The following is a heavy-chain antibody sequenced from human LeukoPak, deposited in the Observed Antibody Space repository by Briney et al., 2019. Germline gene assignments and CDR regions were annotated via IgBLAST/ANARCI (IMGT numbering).Heavy chain of an antibody. CDR2: IIPIFDIA. V-gene: IGHV1-69*13. J-gene: IGHJ4*02. D-gene: IGHD5-18*01. CDR1: GGTFSTNA. Sequence: GASVKVSCKASGGTFSTNAISWVRQAPGQGLEWMGGIIPIFDIANYAQKFQGRVTITADESTSTAYMELSSLKSEDTAVYYCARIVDTAMVQIDYWGQGTLVTVSS. CDR3: ARIVDTAMVQIDY.